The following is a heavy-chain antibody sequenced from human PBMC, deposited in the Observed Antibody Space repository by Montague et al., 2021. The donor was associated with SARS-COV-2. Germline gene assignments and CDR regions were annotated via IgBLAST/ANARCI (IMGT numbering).Heavy chain of an antibody. CDR1: GGSISSNF. J-gene: IGHJ6*02. Sequence: SETLSPTCTVSGGSISSNFWSWIRQPPGKGLEWIGYIYYSGSTNYNPSLKSRVTISVDTSKKQFSLQLSSVTAADTAVYYCARSVQFAYGLDVWGQGTTVTISS. CDR2: IYYSGST. D-gene: IGHD3-16*01. CDR3: ARSVQFAYGLDV. V-gene: IGHV4-59*08.